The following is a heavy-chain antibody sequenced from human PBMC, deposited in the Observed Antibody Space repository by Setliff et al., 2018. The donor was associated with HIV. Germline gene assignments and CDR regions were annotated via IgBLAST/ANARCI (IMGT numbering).Heavy chain of an antibody. CDR3: AREIQNCGGNHYYCYMDV. CDR1: GFIFNNYG. D-gene: IGHD2-15*01. Sequence: PGGSLRLSCAASGFIFNNYGMSWVRRAPGKGLEWVSGIRDNGISTYYADSVKGRFTISRDNSKNTLYLQMNSLRAGDTAVYYCAREIQNCGGNHYYCYMDVWGKGTTVTVSS. CDR2: IRDNGIST. V-gene: IGHV3-23*01. J-gene: IGHJ6*03.